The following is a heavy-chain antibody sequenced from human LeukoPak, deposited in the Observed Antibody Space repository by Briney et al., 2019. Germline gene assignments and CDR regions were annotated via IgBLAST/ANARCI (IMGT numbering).Heavy chain of an antibody. Sequence: SETLSLTCTVSGGSTSSGGYYWRWIRQHPGKGLEWIGYIYYSGSTYYNPSLKSRVTISVDTSKNQFSLKLSSVTAADTAVYYCARDQGLGDAFDIWGQGTMVTVSS. CDR3: ARDQGLGDAFDI. CDR2: IYYSGST. V-gene: IGHV4-31*03. D-gene: IGHD3/OR15-3a*01. CDR1: GGSTSSGGYY. J-gene: IGHJ3*02.